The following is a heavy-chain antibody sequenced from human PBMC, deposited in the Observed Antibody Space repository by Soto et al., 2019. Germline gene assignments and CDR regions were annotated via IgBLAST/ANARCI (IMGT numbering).Heavy chain of an antibody. D-gene: IGHD2-2*01. CDR1: GFTFSSYS. Sequence: GGSLRLSCAASGFTFSSYSMNWVRQAPGKGLEWVSSISSSSSYIYYADSVKGRFTISRDNAKNSLYLQMNSLRAEDTAVYYCAREGYCSSTSCYLHRSYYYYMDVWGKGTTVTVSS. CDR2: ISSSSSYI. J-gene: IGHJ6*03. CDR3: AREGYCSSTSCYLHRSYYYYMDV. V-gene: IGHV3-21*01.